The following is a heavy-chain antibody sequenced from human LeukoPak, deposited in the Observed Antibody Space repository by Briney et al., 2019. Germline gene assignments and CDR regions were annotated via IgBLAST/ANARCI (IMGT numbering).Heavy chain of an antibody. D-gene: IGHD1-26*01. J-gene: IGHJ4*03. CDR1: GFTFSSYT. V-gene: IGHV3-23*01. CDR3: TKDVQVGPTRGFFDF. Sequence: GGSLRLSCAASGFTFSSYTMSWVRQAPGKGLEWISVISATGFTTYHTDSVKGRFTISRDNSKSMPYLQMDGLRAEDTAIYFCTKDVQVGPTRGFFDFWGQGTLVTVSS. CDR2: ISATGFTT.